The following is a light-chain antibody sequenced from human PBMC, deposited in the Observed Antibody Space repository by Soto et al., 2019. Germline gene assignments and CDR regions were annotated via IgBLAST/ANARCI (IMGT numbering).Light chain of an antibody. CDR1: QTISNY. CDR2: AAS. CDR3: QQSFSTPIT. V-gene: IGKV1-39*01. Sequence: DIQMTQSPSSLSAYEGDRVTINCRSSQTISNYLNWYQQKPGKAPNLLIYAASNLQSGVPSRFSGSGSGTDFTLTISSLQPEDFATYYCQQSFSTPITFGQGTRLEIK. J-gene: IGKJ5*01.